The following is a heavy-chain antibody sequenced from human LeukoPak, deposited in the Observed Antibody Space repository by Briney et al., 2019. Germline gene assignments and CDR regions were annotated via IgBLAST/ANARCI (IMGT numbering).Heavy chain of an antibody. CDR2: INHSGST. Sequence: SETLSLTCTVYGGSFSGYYWSWIRQPPGKGLEWIGEINHSGSTNYNPSLKSRVTISVDTSKNQFSLKLSSVTAADTAVYYCARVRFGQGLDYWGQGTLVTVSS. CDR1: GGSFSGYY. D-gene: IGHD3-10*01. V-gene: IGHV4-34*01. CDR3: ARVRFGQGLDY. J-gene: IGHJ4*02.